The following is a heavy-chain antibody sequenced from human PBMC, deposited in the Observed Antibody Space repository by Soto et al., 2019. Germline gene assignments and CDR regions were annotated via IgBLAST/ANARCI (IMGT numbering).Heavy chain of an antibody. Sequence: QVQLQESGPRLVKPSQTLSLTCTVSGGSLGSGGYYWSWIRQHPGKGLEWIGYIYQDGRTYYNPSLRRRVTISMGSSENQFSLRLTSVTDADTAVYDCARETYGDSDRYFQYWGQGTLVTVSS. V-gene: IGHV4-31*03. CDR1: GGSLGSGGYY. CDR3: ARETYGDSDRYFQY. D-gene: IGHD4-17*01. J-gene: IGHJ1*01. CDR2: IYQDGRT.